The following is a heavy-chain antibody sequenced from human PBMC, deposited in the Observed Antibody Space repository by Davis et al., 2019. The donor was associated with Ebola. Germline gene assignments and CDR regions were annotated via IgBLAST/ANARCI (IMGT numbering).Heavy chain of an antibody. CDR2: IYYSGST. CDR1: GGSVSSGSYY. Sequence: SETLSLTCTVSGGSVSSGSYYWSWIRQPPGKGLEWIGYIYYSGSTNYNPSLKSRVTISVDTSKNQFSLRLRSVTAADTAVYYCARHAPHSGGWYLAWPDPWGQGTVVTVSS. CDR3: ARHAPHSGGWYLAWPDP. J-gene: IGHJ5*02. D-gene: IGHD6-19*01. V-gene: IGHV4-61*01.